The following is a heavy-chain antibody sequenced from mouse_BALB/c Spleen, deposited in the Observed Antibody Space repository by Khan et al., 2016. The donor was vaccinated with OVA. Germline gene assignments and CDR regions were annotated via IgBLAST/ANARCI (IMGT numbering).Heavy chain of an antibody. J-gene: IGHJ2*01. V-gene: IGHV3-1*02. CDR3: ARTARIKY. D-gene: IGHD1-2*01. CDR1: GYSITSGYG. Sequence: EVQLQESGPGLVKPSQSLSLTCTVTGYSITSGYGWNWIRQFPGNKLEWMGYIRYSGSTNYNPSLKSRISITRDTSKNQFFLQLNAVTTEDTATYYCARTARIKYWGQGTTLTVSS. CDR2: IRYSGST.